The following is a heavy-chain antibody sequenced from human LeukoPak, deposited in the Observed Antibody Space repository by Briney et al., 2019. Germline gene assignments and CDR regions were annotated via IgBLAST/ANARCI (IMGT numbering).Heavy chain of an antibody. CDR2: ISGSGGST. V-gene: IGHV3-23*01. J-gene: IGHJ5*02. CDR3: ARDPLTGSYGVNWLDP. CDR1: GFTFSSYA. D-gene: IGHD1-26*01. Sequence: GGSLRLSCAASGFTFSSYAMSWVRQAPGKGLEWVSAISGSGGSTYYADSVKGRFTISRDNSKNTLYLQMNSLRVEDTAIYYCARDPLTGSYGVNWLDPWGQGTLVTVSS.